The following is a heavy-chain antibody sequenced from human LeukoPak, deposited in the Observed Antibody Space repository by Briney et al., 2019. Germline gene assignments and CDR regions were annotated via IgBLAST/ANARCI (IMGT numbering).Heavy chain of an antibody. D-gene: IGHD2-15*01. CDR2: IYYGGSA. CDR1: GGSITSSGFY. CDR3: ARQPNIVVVDNWFDP. V-gene: IGHV4-39*07. Sequence: SETLSLTCTVSGGSITSSGFYWGWIRQPPGKGQEWIGNIYYGGSAYYNPSLKSRVTISVDTSKNQFSLKLSSVTAADTAVYYCARQPNIVVVDNWFDPWGQGTLLAVSS. J-gene: IGHJ5*02.